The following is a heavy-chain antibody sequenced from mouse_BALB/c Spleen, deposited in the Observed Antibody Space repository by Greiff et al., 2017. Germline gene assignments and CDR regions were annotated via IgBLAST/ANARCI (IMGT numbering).Heavy chain of an antibody. CDR3: ARWSCMTTVEEAWFAY. J-gene: IGHJ3*01. D-gene: IGHD1-1*01. Sequence: DVQLQESGPSLVKPSQTLSLTCSVTGDSITSGYWNWIRKFPGNKLEYMGYISYSGSTYYNPSLKSRIPITRDTSKNQYYLQLNSVTTEDTATYYCARWSCMTTVEEAWFAYWGQGTLVTVSA. V-gene: IGHV3-8*02. CDR2: ISYSGST. CDR1: GDSITSGY.